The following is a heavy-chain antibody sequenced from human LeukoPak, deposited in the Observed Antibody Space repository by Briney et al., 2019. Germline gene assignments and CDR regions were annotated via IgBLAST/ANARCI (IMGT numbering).Heavy chain of an antibody. D-gene: IGHD3-10*01. CDR3: AREEYYGSGSYYKGPLFDY. J-gene: IGHJ4*02. V-gene: IGHV3-7*01. CDR2: IKQDGTET. Sequence: PGGSLRLSCAASGFIFSSYWMSWVRQVPGKGLEWVANIKQDGTETSYVDSVKGRFTISRDNAKNSLYLQMNSLRAEDTAVYYCAREEYYGSGSYYKGPLFDYWGQGTLVTVSS. CDR1: GFIFSSYW.